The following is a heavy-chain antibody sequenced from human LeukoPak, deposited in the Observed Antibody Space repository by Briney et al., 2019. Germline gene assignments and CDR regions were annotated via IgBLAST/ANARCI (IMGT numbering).Heavy chain of an antibody. CDR2: IYYSGST. V-gene: IGHV4-61*01. CDR3: ARLGDGFNTAGGFDY. D-gene: IGHD5-24*01. CDR1: GGSVSSGSYY. J-gene: IGHJ4*02. Sequence: PSETLSLTCTVSGGSVSSGSYYLSWIRQPPGKGPEWIGYIYYSGSTNYNPSLKSRVTISVDTSKDQFSLKLSSVTAADTAVYYCARLGDGFNTAGGFDYWGQGTLVTVSS.